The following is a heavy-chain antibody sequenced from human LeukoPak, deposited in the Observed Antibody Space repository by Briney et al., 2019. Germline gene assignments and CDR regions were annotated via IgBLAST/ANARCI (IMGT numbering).Heavy chain of an antibody. J-gene: IGHJ5*02. CDR1: GGSFSGYY. CDR2: INHSGST. V-gene: IGHV4-34*01. CDR3: ARGDYLGNWFDP. Sequence: SETLSLTCAIYGGSFSGYYWSWIRQPPGKGLEWIGEINHSGSTNYNPSLKSRVTISVDTSKNQFSLKLSSVTAADTAVYYCARGDYLGNWFDPWGQGTLVTVSS. D-gene: IGHD4-11*01.